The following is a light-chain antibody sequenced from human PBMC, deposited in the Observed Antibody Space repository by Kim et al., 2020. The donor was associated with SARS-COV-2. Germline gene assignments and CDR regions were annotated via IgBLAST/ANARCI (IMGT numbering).Light chain of an antibody. CDR2: EAS. Sequence: PGEKATPSCRARQSVIIYVAWYQQKTGHAPRRFIYEASNRATGIPDRCSGSGSVTDFTLTISSLEPEDFANYYCQQRNNWPPAVTFGGGTKVDIK. CDR3: QQRNNWPPAVT. J-gene: IGKJ4*01. CDR1: QSVIIY. V-gene: IGKV3-11*01.